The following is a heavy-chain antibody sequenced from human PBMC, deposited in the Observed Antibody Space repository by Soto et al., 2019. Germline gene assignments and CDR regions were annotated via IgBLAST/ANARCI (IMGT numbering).Heavy chain of an antibody. J-gene: IGHJ4*02. Sequence: EVQLVESGGGLVQPGGSLRLSCAASGFTVSRNYMSWVRQAPGQGLEGVSVIYSGGSTYYADSVKGSFTISRDNSENTLYLQMNSLRAEDTDVYYWARTCSGGTCSVDYWGQGTLVTVSS. D-gene: IGHD2-15*01. CDR2: IYSGGST. CDR3: ARTCSGGTCSVDY. V-gene: IGHV3-66*01. CDR1: GFTVSRNY.